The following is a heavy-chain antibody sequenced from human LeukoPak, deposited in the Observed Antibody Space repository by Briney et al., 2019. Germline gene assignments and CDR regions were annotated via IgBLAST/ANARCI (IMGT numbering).Heavy chain of an antibody. Sequence: AGGSLRLSCAASGFTFSDYYMSWIRQAPGKGLEWVSYISSSGSGGSTYYADSVKGRFTISRDNSKNTLYLQMNSLRAEDTAVYYCARSTGTGNYYYYGMDVWGQGTTVTVSS. V-gene: IGHV3-11*01. J-gene: IGHJ6*02. CDR2: ISSSGSGGST. CDR3: ARSTGTGNYYYYGMDV. D-gene: IGHD1-1*01. CDR1: GFTFSDYY.